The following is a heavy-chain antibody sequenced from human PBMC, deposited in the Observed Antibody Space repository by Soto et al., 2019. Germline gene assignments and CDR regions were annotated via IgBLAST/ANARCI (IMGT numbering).Heavy chain of an antibody. CDR3: AKSGIVPAAIRDYYYYYMDV. CDR1: GFTFSSYA. CDR2: ISGSGGST. J-gene: IGHJ6*03. Sequence: GGSLRLSCAASGFTFSSYAMSWVRQAPGKGLEWVSAISGSGGSTYYADSVKGRFTISRDNSKNTLYLQMNSLRAEDTAVYYCAKSGIVPAAIRDYYYYYMDVWGKGTTVTVSS. V-gene: IGHV3-23*01. D-gene: IGHD2-2*01.